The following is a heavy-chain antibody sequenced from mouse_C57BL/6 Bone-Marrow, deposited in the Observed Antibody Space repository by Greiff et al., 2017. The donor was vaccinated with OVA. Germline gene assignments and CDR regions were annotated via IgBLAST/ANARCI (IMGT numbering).Heavy chain of an antibody. CDR3: ARGGYYGSSLYAMDY. Sequence: VQLKQSGPELVKPGASVKISCKASGYSFTGYYMHWVKQSHGNILDWIGYIYPYNGVSSYNQKFKGKATLTVDKSSSTAYMELRSLTSEDSAVYYCARGGYYGSSLYAMDYWGQGTSVTVSS. CDR1: GYSFTGYY. CDR2: IYPYNGVS. V-gene: IGHV1-31*01. J-gene: IGHJ4*01. D-gene: IGHD1-1*01.